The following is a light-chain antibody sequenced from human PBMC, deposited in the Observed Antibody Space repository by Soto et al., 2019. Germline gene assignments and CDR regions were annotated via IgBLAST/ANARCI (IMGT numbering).Light chain of an antibody. V-gene: IGKV1-8*01. CDR1: QGISSY. CDR3: QQYYSYPFT. J-gene: IGKJ2*01. Sequence: AIRMTQSPSSLSASTGDRVTITCRASQGISSYLAWYLQKPGKAPKLLIYAASTLQSGVPSRFSGSGSGTDFTLTISCLQSEDFATYYCQQYYSYPFTFGQGTKLEIK. CDR2: AAS.